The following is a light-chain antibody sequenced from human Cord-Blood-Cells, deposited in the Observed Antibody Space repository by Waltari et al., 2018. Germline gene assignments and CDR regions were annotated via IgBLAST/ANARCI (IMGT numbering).Light chain of an antibody. J-gene: IGLJ1*01. Sequence: QSALTQPPSASGSPGQSVPLPCTVTSSAVGGYNYVPWYQQRPGKAPKLMIYEVSKRPSGVPDRFSGSKSGNTAALTVSGLQAEDEADYYCSSYAGSNNYVFGTGTKVTVL. CDR1: SSAVGGYNY. CDR3: SSYAGSNNYV. V-gene: IGLV2-8*01. CDR2: EVS.